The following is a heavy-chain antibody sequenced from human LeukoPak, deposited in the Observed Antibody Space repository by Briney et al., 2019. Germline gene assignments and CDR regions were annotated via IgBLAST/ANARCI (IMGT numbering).Heavy chain of an antibody. CDR1: GDSISSGNFY. CDR2: IYYNGIT. V-gene: IGHV4-39*01. Sequence: SETLSLTCTVSGDSISSGNFYWGWIRQPPGKELQWIGSIYYNGITHYNPSLESRVTISADTSTNEFSLKLRSVTAVDTAMYYCARDHGDFVQHDWGQGTLVTVSS. CDR3: ARDHGDFVQHD. J-gene: IGHJ4*02. D-gene: IGHD4-17*01.